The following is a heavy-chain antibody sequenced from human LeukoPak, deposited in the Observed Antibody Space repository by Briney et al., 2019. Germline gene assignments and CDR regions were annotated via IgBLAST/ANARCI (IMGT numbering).Heavy chain of an antibody. D-gene: IGHD1-26*01. CDR1: GYSFTNYW. V-gene: IGHV5-51*01. CDR2: IYPGDSDT. Sequence: LGESLKISCKGSGYSFTNYWIGWVRQMPGKGLEWMGIIYPGDSDTRYSPSFQGQVTLSADKSISTAYLQWSSLKASDTAIYYCARALVGAATLSYWGQGTLVTVSS. J-gene: IGHJ4*02. CDR3: ARALVGAATLSY.